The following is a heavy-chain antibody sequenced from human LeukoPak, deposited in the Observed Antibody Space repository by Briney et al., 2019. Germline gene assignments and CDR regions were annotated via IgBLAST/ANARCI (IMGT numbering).Heavy chain of an antibody. D-gene: IGHD3-9*01. CDR2: INHSGST. J-gene: IGHJ4*02. CDR3: ARGSVVWYYDILTGYSPPLFGY. Sequence: SEALSLTCAVYGGSFCGYYWSWIRQPPGKGLEWIGEINHSGSTNYNPSLKSRVTISVDTSKNQFTLKLSSVTAADTAVYYCARGSVVWYYDILTGYSPPLFGYWGQGTLVTVSS. CDR1: GGSFCGYY. V-gene: IGHV4-34*01.